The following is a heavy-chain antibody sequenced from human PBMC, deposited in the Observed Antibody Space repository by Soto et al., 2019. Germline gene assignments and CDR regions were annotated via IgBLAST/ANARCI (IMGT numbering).Heavy chain of an antibody. CDR2: ISSSSSTI. CDR1: GFTFSSYS. CDR3: AKGRSYYYYYGVDV. V-gene: IGHV3-48*01. Sequence: HPGGFLRLSCAASGFTFSSYSMNWVRQAPGKGLEWVSYISSSSSTIYYADSVKGRFTISRDNSKSTLYLQMNSLRAEDTALYYCAKGRSYYYYYGVDVWGQGTTVTVSS. J-gene: IGHJ6*02.